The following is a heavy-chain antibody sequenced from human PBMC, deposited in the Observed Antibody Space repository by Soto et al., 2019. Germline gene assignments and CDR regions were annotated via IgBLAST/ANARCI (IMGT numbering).Heavy chain of an antibody. D-gene: IGHD3-10*01. J-gene: IGHJ5*02. CDR3: AKNSGWFNT. CDR2: IDGGGETT. V-gene: IGHV3-23*01. Sequence: EFQVMQSGGGFVQPGGSLRLACAASGCSFSTTDMSWVRQAPGKGLEWVSTIDGGGETTYYADSVRGRFTISRDNSKNTVYLQMDGLRVDDTAFYYCAKNSGWFNTWGQGDLVIVSS. CDR1: GCSFSTTD.